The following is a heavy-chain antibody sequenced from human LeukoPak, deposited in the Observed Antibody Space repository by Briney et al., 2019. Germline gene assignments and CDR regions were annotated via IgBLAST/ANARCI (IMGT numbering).Heavy chain of an antibody. Sequence: GGSLRLSCAASGFTFSSYSMNWVRQAPGKGLEWVSSISSSSSYIYYADSVKGRFTISRDSAKNSLYLQMNSLRAEDTAVYYCARPNRGKVAGTFDYWGRGTLVTVSS. CDR3: ARPNRGKVAGTFDY. J-gene: IGHJ4*02. CDR1: GFTFSSYS. CDR2: ISSSSSYI. D-gene: IGHD6-19*01. V-gene: IGHV3-21*01.